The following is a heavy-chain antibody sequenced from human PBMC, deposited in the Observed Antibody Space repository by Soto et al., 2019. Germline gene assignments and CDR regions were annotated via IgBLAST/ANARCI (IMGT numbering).Heavy chain of an antibody. CDR2: AHHSGRT. V-gene: IGHV4-4*02. Sequence: SETLSLTCTVSGGSMSSSNWWNWVRQSPGKGLEWIGEAHHSGRTNYNPSLKSRVTISVDTSKNQFSLKLSSVTAADTAVYYCARHGGALLWFGDSLAGYYYGMDVWGQGTTVTVSS. CDR1: GGSMSSSNW. D-gene: IGHD3-10*01. J-gene: IGHJ6*02. CDR3: ARHGGALLWFGDSLAGYYYGMDV.